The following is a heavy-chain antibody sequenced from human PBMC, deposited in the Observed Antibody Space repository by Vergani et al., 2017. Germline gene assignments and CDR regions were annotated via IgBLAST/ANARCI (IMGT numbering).Heavy chain of an antibody. J-gene: IGHJ4*02. V-gene: IGHV3-23*01. Sequence: EVLLLESGGGLVQPGGSLRLSCVASGFTFSSNAMSWVRQAPGKGLEWVSSISGSGGSTYYADSVKGRFTISRDNPKNTLYLQMNSLRAEDSAIYYCAKAAVTTISRFDYWGQGTLVTVSS. CDR2: ISGSGGST. CDR1: GFTFSSNA. D-gene: IGHD5-12*01. CDR3: AKAAVTTISRFDY.